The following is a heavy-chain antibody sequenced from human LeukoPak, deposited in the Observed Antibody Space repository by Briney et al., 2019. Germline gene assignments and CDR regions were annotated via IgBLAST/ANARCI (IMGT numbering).Heavy chain of an antibody. D-gene: IGHD3-22*01. Sequence: GGSLRLSCAASGFTFSTSGMHWVRQAPGKWLEWVSYISTSGSTKYYADSVKGRFTISRDNAKNSLYLQMNSLRAEDTAVYYCARDRDPGYNDSSGYRRVNAFDIWGQGTMVTVSS. CDR2: ISTSGSTK. CDR1: GFTFSTSG. J-gene: IGHJ3*02. V-gene: IGHV3-48*03. CDR3: ARDRDPGYNDSSGYRRVNAFDI.